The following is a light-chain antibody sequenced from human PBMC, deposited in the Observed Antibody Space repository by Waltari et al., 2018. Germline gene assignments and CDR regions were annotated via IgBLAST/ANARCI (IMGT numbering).Light chain of an antibody. CDR2: WAS. V-gene: IGKV4-1*01. J-gene: IGKJ1*01. CDR1: QSVLYSSNNKNY. CDR3: QQYYAVRRT. Sequence: DIVMTQSPEFLAVPLGERATINCKSSQSVLYSSNNKNYLAWYQQKPGQPPKLLIHWASNRESGVPDRFSGSGSGTDFTLTISSLQAEDVAVYYCQQYYAVRRTFGRGTKVEV.